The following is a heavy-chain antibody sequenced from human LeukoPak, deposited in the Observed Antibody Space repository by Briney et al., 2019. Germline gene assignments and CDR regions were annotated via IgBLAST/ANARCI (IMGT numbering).Heavy chain of an antibody. D-gene: IGHD2-2*01. V-gene: IGHV3-30*02. Sequence: PGGSLRLSCAASGFTFSSYGMHWVRQAPGRGLEWVAFIRYDGSNKYYADSVKGRFTISRDNSKNTLYLQMNSLRAEDTAVYYCAKGTRGGYCSSTSCYYYYYMDVWGKGTTVTVSS. CDR2: IRYDGSNK. CDR1: GFTFSSYG. J-gene: IGHJ6*03. CDR3: AKGTRGGYCSSTSCYYYYYMDV.